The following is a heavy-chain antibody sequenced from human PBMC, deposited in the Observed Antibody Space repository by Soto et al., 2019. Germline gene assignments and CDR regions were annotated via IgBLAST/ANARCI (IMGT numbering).Heavy chain of an antibody. CDR2: IYYSGST. V-gene: IGHV4-59*01. J-gene: IGHJ6*02. D-gene: IGHD6-13*01. CDR3: ARCGVAAAGTGHLDYYGMDV. Sequence: PSETLSLTCTVSGGSISSYYWSWIRQPPGKGLEWIGYIYYSGSTNYNPSLKSRVTISVDTSKNQFSLKLSSVTAADTAVYYCARCGVAAAGTGHLDYYGMDVWGQGTTVTSP. CDR1: GGSISSYY.